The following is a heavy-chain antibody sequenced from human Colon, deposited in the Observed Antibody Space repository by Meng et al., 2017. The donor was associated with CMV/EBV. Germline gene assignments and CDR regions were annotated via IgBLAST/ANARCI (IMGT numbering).Heavy chain of an antibody. CDR1: GITFSSYA. J-gene: IGHJ4*02. CDR2: IYSDGGTT. D-gene: IGHD3-3*01. V-gene: IGHV3-23*03. CDR3: ARVLEGY. Sequence: GESLKISCAASGITFSSYAMTWVRQAPGKGLEWVAVIYSDGGTTDYADSVKGRFTISRDNSKNTLYLQMNSLRAEDTAVYYCARVLEGYWGQGTLVTVSS.